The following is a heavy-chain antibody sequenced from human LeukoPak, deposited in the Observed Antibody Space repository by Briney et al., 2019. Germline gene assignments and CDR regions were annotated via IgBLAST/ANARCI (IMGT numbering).Heavy chain of an antibody. D-gene: IGHD2-2*01. V-gene: IGHV1-69*06. Sequence: SVKVSCKASGGTFSSYAISWVRQAPGQGLEWMGGIIPIFGTANYAQKFQGRVTITADKSTSTACMELSSLRSEDTAVYYCAREKDIVVVPAARGGFDYWGQGTLVTVSS. CDR1: GGTFSSYA. J-gene: IGHJ4*02. CDR2: IIPIFGTA. CDR3: AREKDIVVVPAARGGFDY.